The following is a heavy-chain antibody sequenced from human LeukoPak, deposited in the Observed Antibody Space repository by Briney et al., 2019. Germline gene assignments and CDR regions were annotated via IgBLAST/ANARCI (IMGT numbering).Heavy chain of an antibody. CDR3: AREGRYCSSTSCPPGSWFDP. D-gene: IGHD2-2*01. J-gene: IGHJ5*02. Sequence: ASVKVSCKASGYTFTSYGISWVRQAPGQGLEWMGWINPNSGGTNYAQKFQGRVTMTRDTSISTAYMELSRLRSDDTAVYYCAREGRYCSSTSCPPGSWFDPWGQGTLVTVSS. CDR1: GYTFTSYG. V-gene: IGHV1-2*02. CDR2: INPNSGGT.